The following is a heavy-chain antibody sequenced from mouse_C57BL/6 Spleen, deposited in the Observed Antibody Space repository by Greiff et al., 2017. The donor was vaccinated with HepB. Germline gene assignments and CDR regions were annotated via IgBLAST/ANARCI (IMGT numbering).Heavy chain of an antibody. D-gene: IGHD4-1*01. J-gene: IGHJ3*01. CDR2: INPYNGGT. CDR3: AREEELTGTWAY. Sequence: EVQLQQSGPVLVKPGASVKMSCKASGYTFTDYYMNWVKQSHGKSLEWIGVINPYNGGTSYNQKFKGKATLTVDKSSSTAYMELNSLTSEDSAVYYCAREEELTGTWAYWGKGTLVTVSA. V-gene: IGHV1-19*01. CDR1: GYTFTDYY.